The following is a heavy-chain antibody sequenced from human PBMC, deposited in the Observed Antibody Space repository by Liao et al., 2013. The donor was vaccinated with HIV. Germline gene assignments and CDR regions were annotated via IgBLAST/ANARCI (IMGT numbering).Heavy chain of an antibody. CDR3: ARGTYYDGSPLPTDY. V-gene: IGHV4-34*01. D-gene: IGHD3-22*01. J-gene: IGHJ4*02. Sequence: QVQLQQWGTGLLKPSETRSLSCAVYGVSFRSYYWSWIRQPPGKGLEWIGEINHSGATNYNPSLKSRVILSIDTSKNQVSLNLTSVTAADTAVYYCARGTYYDGSPLPTDYWGQGSLVTVSS. CDR1: GVSFRSYY. CDR2: INHSGAT.